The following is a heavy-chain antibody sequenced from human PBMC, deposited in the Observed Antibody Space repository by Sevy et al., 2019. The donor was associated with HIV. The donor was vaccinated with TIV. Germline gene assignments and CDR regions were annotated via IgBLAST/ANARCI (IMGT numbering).Heavy chain of an antibody. CDR3: ARDHEFYDYGDYGPTFFPDY. Sequence: QLGGSLRLSCAASGFSFSSYGMHWVRQAPGKGLEWVALIWFDGSNSSYADSVKGRFTISRDTSKNTVYLQMNSLRAEDTAVYYCARDHEFYDYGDYGPTFFPDYWGQGNLVTVSS. CDR2: IWFDGSNS. V-gene: IGHV3-33*01. J-gene: IGHJ4*02. D-gene: IGHD4-17*01. CDR1: GFSFSSYG.